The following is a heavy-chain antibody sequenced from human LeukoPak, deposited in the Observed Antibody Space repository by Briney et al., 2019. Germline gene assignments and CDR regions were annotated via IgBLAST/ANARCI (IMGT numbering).Heavy chain of an antibody. Sequence: GASVKVSCKASGYTFTSYYMHWVRQAPGQGLEWMGIINPSGGSTSYAQKFQGRVTMTGDTSTSTVYMELSSLRSEDTAVYYCAREAVTGPYFDYWGQGTLVTVSS. CDR2: INPSGGST. D-gene: IGHD4-17*01. V-gene: IGHV1-46*01. CDR1: GYTFTSYY. CDR3: AREAVTGPYFDY. J-gene: IGHJ4*01.